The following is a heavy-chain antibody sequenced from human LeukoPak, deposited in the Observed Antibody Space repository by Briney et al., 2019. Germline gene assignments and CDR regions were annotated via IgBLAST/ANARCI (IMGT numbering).Heavy chain of an antibody. CDR2: ISSSSSNI. CDR3: ASSDYYYYYMDV. J-gene: IGHJ6*03. CDR1: GFTFSSYS. Sequence: GGPLRLSCAASGFTFSSYSMNWVRQAPGKGLEWVSYISSSSSNIYYADSVKGRFTIPRDNAKNSLYLQMNSLRAEDTAVYYCASSDYYYYYMDVWGKGTTVTVSS. V-gene: IGHV3-48*04.